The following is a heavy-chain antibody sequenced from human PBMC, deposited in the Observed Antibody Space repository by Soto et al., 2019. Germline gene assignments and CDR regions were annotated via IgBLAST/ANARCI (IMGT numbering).Heavy chain of an antibody. CDR3: ARDRPGYSSSWYVKDYYYGMDV. Sequence: ASVKVSCKASGYTFTGYYMHWVRQAPGQGLEWMGWINPNSGGTNYAQKFQGRVTMTRDPSISTAYMELSRLRSDDTAVYYCARDRPGYSSSWYVKDYYYGMDVWGQGTTVTVSS. V-gene: IGHV1-2*02. CDR1: GYTFTGYY. D-gene: IGHD6-13*01. CDR2: INPNSGGT. J-gene: IGHJ6*02.